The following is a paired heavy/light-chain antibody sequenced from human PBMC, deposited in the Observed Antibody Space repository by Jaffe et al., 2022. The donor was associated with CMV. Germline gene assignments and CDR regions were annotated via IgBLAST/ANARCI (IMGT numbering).Light chain of an antibody. V-gene: IGLV1-51*02. Sequence: QSVLTQPPSVSAAPGQKVTISCSGSSSNIGDNYVSWYQQLPGRGPNLLIYENNKRPSGIPGRFSGSKSDTSATLDITGLQAGDEADYYCGTWDTSLNAGVFGGGTRVTVL. CDR3: GTWDTSLNAGV. CDR2: ENN. J-gene: IGLJ3*02. CDR1: SSNIGDNY.
Heavy chain of an antibody. Sequence: QVQLQESGPGLVKPSETLSLTCTVSGGPIPTYYWNWIRQTPGKGLEWIGYIYYTGSTHYNPSLKSRVTISLDTSKNQFSLKLSSVTAADTAVYYCARRGYDFWNSNYNGVAFDAWGQGTMVTVSS. D-gene: IGHD3-3*01. J-gene: IGHJ3*01. CDR2: IYYTGST. CDR1: GGPIPTYY. V-gene: IGHV4-59*08. CDR3: ARRGYDFWNSNYNGVAFDA.